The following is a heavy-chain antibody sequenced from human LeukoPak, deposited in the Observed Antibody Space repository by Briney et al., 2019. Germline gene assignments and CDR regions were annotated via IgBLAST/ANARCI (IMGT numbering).Heavy chain of an antibody. Sequence: PGGSPRLSCAASGFRFSTFTMNWVRQAPGKGLEWVSSISSSGRDIYYSDSVKGRFTISRDNARNSLFLQMISLRVDDTAVYYCARGPAITLVRGVTIDFWGQGTLVTVSS. CDR1: GFRFSTFT. CDR2: ISSSGRDI. CDR3: ARGPAITLVRGVTIDF. D-gene: IGHD3-10*01. V-gene: IGHV3-21*01. J-gene: IGHJ4*02.